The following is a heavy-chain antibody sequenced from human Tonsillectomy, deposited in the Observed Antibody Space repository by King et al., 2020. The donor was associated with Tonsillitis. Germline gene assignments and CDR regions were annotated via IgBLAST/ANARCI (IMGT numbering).Heavy chain of an antibody. Sequence: VQLVESGAEVKKPGASVKVSCKASGYTFTSYDINWVRQATGQGLEWMGWMNPNSGNTGYAQKFQGRVTMTRNTSISTAYMELSSLRSEDTAVYYGARAKYYDFWSGYYSYYYGMDVWGQGTTVTVSS. CDR2: MNPNSGNT. CDR3: ARAKYYDFWSGYYSYYYGMDV. CDR1: GYTFTSYD. J-gene: IGHJ6*02. D-gene: IGHD3-3*01. V-gene: IGHV1-8*01.